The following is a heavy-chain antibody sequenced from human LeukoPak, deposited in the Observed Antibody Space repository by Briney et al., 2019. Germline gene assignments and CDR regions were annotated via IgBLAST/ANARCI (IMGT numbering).Heavy chain of an antibody. CDR1: GFTFSDYY. CDR2: ISSRGDSI. CDR3: ARADSSWYWGWFDP. D-gene: IGHD6-13*01. V-gene: IGHV3-11*01. Sequence: PGGSLRLFCAASGFTFSDYYMSWIRQAPGKGLEWISYISSRGDSIQYADSVKGRFTMSRDNAKNSVHLQMSSLRAEDTAVYYCARADSSWYWGWFDPWGQGTLVTVSS. J-gene: IGHJ5*02.